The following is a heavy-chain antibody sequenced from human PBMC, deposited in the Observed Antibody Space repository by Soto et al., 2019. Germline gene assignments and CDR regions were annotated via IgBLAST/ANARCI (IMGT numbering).Heavy chain of an antibody. CDR1: GGTFSSYA. Sequence: SVKVSCKASGGTFSSYAISWVRQAPGQGLEWMGGIIPIFGTANYAQKFQGRVTITADESTSTAYMELSSVTASDAAVYYCGREGGYDSPHGFWGQGTLVTVSS. CDR2: IIPIFGTA. D-gene: IGHD5-12*01. V-gene: IGHV1-69*13. CDR3: GREGGYDSPHGF. J-gene: IGHJ4*02.